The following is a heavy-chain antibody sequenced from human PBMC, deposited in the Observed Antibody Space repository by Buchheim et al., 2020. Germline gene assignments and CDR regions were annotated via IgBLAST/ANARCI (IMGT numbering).Heavy chain of an antibody. J-gene: IGHJ4*02. CDR2: IKSKTDGGTT. Sequence: EVQLVESGGGLVKPGGSLRLSCAASGFTFSNAWMSWVRQAPGKGLEWVGRIKSKTDGGTTDYAAPVKGRFTISRDDSKNTLYLQMNSLKTEDTAVYYCAKGLGGGREYDYVWGSYRFYVNWGQGTL. CDR1: GFTFSNAW. D-gene: IGHD3-16*02. V-gene: IGHV3-15*01. CDR3: AKGLGGGREYDYVWGSYRFYVN.